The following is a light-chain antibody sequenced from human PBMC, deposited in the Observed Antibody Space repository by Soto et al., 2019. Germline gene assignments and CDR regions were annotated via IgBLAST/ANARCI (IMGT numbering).Light chain of an antibody. V-gene: IGLV2-14*03. CDR3: SSFTNSGTWV. CDR1: SSDVGAYNH. Sequence: QSALTQPASVSGSPGQSITISCTGTSSDVGAYNHVSWYQQHPGKVPKVVIYEVNNRPSGVSNRFSASKSGNTASLTISGLQAEDEDTYYCSSFTNSGTWVFGGGPKLTVL. J-gene: IGLJ3*02. CDR2: EVN.